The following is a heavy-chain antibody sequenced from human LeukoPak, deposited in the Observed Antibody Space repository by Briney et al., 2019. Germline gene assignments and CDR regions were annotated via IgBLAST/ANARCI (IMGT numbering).Heavy chain of an antibody. CDR3: ARGPTYYDILTGYRYGMDV. D-gene: IGHD3-9*01. J-gene: IGHJ6*02. V-gene: IGHV3-30*03. Sequence: GRSLRLSCAASGFTFSSYGMHWVRQAPGKGLEWVAVISYDGSNKYYADSVKGRFTISRDNSKNTLYLQMNSLRAEDTAVYYCARGPTYYDILTGYRYGMDVWGQGTTVTVSS. CDR1: GFTFSSYG. CDR2: ISYDGSNK.